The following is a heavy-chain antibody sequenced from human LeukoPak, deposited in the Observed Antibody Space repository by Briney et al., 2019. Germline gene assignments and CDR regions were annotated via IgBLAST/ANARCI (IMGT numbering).Heavy chain of an antibody. CDR1: GYSISSGYY. Sequence: PSETLSLTCTVSGYSISSGYYWGWIRQPPGKGLEWIGSIYHSGSTYYNPSLKSRVTISVDTSKNQFSLKLSSVTAADTAVYNCAGIIVGATSYDYWGQGTLVTVSS. J-gene: IGHJ4*02. CDR3: AGIIVGATSYDY. V-gene: IGHV4-38-2*02. CDR2: IYHSGST. D-gene: IGHD1-26*01.